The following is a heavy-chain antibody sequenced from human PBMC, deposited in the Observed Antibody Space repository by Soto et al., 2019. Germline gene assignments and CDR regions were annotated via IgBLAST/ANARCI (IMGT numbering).Heavy chain of an antibody. CDR1: GFTFDNYG. J-gene: IGHJ4*02. V-gene: IGHV3-30*18. D-gene: IGHD3-10*01. Sequence: QVKLVESGGGVVQPGTSLRLSCDASGFTFDNYGMHWVRQAPGKGLEWVIVISFDGRNTDYADSVKGRFTISRDNSKNTVNQQMTSLRAEDTAVYYCVKQSGPGSYYKVGSGGHFELWGQGTLVTVSS. CDR2: ISFDGRNT. CDR3: VKQSGPGSYYKVGSGGHFEL.